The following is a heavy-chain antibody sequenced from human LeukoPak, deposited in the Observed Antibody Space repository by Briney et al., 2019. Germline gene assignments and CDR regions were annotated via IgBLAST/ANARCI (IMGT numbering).Heavy chain of an antibody. CDR2: ISWNSGSI. V-gene: IGHV3-9*01. CDR3: ARAQGSSGDFDY. Sequence: GGSLRLSCAASGFTFDDYAMHWVRQAPGKGLEWVSGISWNSGSIGYADSVKGRFTISRDNAKNSLYLQMNSLRAEDTAVYYCARAQGSSGDFDYWGQGTLVTVSS. D-gene: IGHD6-19*01. CDR1: GFTFDDYA. J-gene: IGHJ4*02.